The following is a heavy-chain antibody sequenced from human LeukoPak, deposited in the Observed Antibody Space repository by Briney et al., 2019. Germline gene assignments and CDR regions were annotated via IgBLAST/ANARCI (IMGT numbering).Heavy chain of an antibody. Sequence: GGSLRPSCAASGFTFSSYAMSWVRQAPGKGLEWVSAISGSGASTYYADSVKGRFTISRDNSKNTLYLQMNSLRAEDTAVYYCAKDLSGTLTYWGQGTLVTVSS. J-gene: IGHJ4*02. CDR3: AKDLSGTLTY. CDR2: ISGSGAST. CDR1: GFTFSSYA. D-gene: IGHD1-26*01. V-gene: IGHV3-23*01.